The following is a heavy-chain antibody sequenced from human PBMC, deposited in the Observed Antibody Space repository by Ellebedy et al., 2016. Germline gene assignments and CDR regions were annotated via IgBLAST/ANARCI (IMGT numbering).Heavy chain of an antibody. CDR1: GFTFSSSP. J-gene: IGHJ4*02. Sequence: GGSLRLSCAASGFTFSSSPMSWVRQAPGKGLEWVANINEDGSKKYYVDSVKGRFAISRDNPKNSLYLQMNSLRAEDTAVYYCARDFDCWGQGTLVTVSS. CDR2: INEDGSKK. V-gene: IGHV3-7*01. CDR3: ARDFDC.